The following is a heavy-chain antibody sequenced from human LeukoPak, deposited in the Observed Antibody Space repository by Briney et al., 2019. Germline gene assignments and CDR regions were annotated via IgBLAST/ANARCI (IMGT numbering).Heavy chain of an antibody. Sequence: ASETLSLTCTVSGASISSNYWCWIRKPPGKELEWVGYSSYSRSTNFNPSLKSRVTMSVGTPKNQFSLKLTSVSAVDTAVYYCARYQRSESRAMDVWGQGTTVTVSS. D-gene: IGHD6-25*01. CDR2: SSYSRST. CDR1: GASISSNY. CDR3: ARYQRSESRAMDV. V-gene: IGHV4-59*01. J-gene: IGHJ6*02.